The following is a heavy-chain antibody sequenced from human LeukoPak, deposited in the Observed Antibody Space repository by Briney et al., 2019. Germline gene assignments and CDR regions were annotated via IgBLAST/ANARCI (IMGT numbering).Heavy chain of an antibody. CDR3: ARVLGYCSSTSCHAYYYYGMDV. D-gene: IGHD2-2*01. V-gene: IGHV1-69*04. CDR1: GGTFSSYA. Sequence: SVKVSCKASGGTFSSYAISWVRQAPGQGHEWMGRIIPILGIANYAQKFQGRITITADKSTSTAYMELSSLRSEDTAVYYCARVLGYCSSTSCHAYYYYGMDVWGQGTTVTVSS. CDR2: IIPILGIA. J-gene: IGHJ6*02.